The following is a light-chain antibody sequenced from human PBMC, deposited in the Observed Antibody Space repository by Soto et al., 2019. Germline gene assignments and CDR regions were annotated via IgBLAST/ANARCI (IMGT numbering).Light chain of an antibody. CDR1: QGISSY. Sequence: AIRVTQSPASFSASTGDRVTITCRASQGISSYLAWYQQKPGKAPKLLIYAASTLQSGVPSRFSGSGSGTDFTLTISCLQSEDFATYYCQQYYSHPRTFGQGTKVDIK. J-gene: IGKJ1*01. CDR2: AAS. V-gene: IGKV1-8*01. CDR3: QQYYSHPRT.